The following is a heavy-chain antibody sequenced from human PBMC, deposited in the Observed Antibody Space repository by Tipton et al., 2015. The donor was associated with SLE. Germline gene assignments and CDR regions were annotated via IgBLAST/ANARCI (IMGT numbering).Heavy chain of an antibody. CDR2: IYHSGST. Sequence: TLSLTCTVSGGSISSYYWSWIRQPPGKGLEWIGSIYHSGSTYYNPSLKSRVTISVDTSKNQFSLKLSSVTAADTAVYYCARDSIHSSGRRSVYWGQGTLVTVSS. CDR3: ARDSIHSSGRRSVY. J-gene: IGHJ4*02. D-gene: IGHD6-19*01. CDR1: GGSISSYY. V-gene: IGHV4-38-2*02.